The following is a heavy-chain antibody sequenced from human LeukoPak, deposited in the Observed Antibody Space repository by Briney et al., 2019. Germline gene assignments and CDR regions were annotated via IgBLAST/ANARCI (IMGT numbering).Heavy chain of an antibody. CDR3: ARERGELLNWFDP. Sequence: SETLSLTCTVSGGSVSSYYWSWIRQPPGKGLEWIGYMYYSGSTNYNPSLKSRVTISIGTSKNQFSLKLNSVTAADTAVYYCARERGELLNWFDPWGQGTLVTVSS. D-gene: IGHD1-7*01. CDR1: GGSVSSYY. J-gene: IGHJ5*02. CDR2: MYYSGST. V-gene: IGHV4-59*02.